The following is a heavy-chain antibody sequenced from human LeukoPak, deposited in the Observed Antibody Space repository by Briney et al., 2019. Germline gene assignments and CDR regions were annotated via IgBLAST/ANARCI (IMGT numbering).Heavy chain of an antibody. J-gene: IGHJ4*02. V-gene: IGHV3-74*01. Sequence: GGSLRLSCVGSGFRFGSDWMHWVRQAPGKGLEWVSRITSDGSTTSYADSVKGRFTISRDNSKNTLYLQMNSLRAEDTAVYYCARDKPGVGAIDYWGQGTLVTVSS. CDR2: ITSDGSTT. D-gene: IGHD1-26*01. CDR1: GFRFGSDW. CDR3: ARDKPGVGAIDY.